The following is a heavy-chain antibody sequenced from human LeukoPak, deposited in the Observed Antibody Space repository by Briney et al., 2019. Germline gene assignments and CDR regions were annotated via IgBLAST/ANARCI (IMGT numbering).Heavy chain of an antibody. V-gene: IGHV1-18*01. D-gene: IGHD3-3*01. CDR2: ISSYNGKT. CDR1: GYRFTSYS. CDR3: ARTSNVLRFSRTDWFDP. Sequence: GASVKVSCKASGYRFTSYSISWVRQAPGQGLEWVGWISSYNGKTNYGKNVQGRVTMTTDTSTSTAYMELRSLRSDDTAIYCCARTSNVLRFSRTDWFDPWGQGTLVTVSS. J-gene: IGHJ5*02.